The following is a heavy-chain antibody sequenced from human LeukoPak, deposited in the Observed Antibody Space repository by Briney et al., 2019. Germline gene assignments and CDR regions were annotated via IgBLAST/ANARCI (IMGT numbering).Heavy chain of an antibody. CDR1: GGSISTYF. J-gene: IGHJ3*02. D-gene: IGHD5-18*01. CDR3: ARAKRGYNSDTDFEAFDI. V-gene: IGHV4-59*01. Sequence: PSETLSLTCTVSGGSISTYFWSWIRQPPGKGLEWIGYFYNTGSTNYNPSLRSRVVFSVDTSGNQVSMKLRSVTAADTAMYYCARAKRGYNSDTDFEAFDIWGQGTMVTVSS. CDR2: FYNTGST.